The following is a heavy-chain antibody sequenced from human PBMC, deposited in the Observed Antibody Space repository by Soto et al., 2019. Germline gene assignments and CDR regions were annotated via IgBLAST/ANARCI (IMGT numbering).Heavy chain of an antibody. CDR1: GFTFSSYA. J-gene: IGHJ6*02. CDR3: ASSYYDFWSGYDDPYGMDV. Sequence: PGGSLRLSCAASGFTFSSYAMHGVRQAQGKGLEWVAVISYDGSNQYYADSVKGRFTISRDNSKNTLYLQMNSLRAEDTAVYYCASSYYDFWSGYDDPYGMDVWGQGTTVTVSS. D-gene: IGHD3-3*01. CDR2: ISYDGSNQ. V-gene: IGHV3-30-3*01.